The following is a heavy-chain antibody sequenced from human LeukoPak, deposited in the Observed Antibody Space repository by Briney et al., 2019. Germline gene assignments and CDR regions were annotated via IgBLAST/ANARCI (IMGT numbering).Heavy chain of an antibody. CDR3: ARRFGWLRFHWFDP. D-gene: IGHD5-12*01. CDR1: GGTFSSYA. CDR2: IIPIFGTA. Sequence: SVKVSCKASGGTFSSYAISWVRQAPGQGLEWMGGIIPIFGTANYAQKFQGRVTITADKSTSTAYMKLSSLRSEDTAVYYCARRFGWLRFHWFDPWGQGTLVTVSS. J-gene: IGHJ5*02. V-gene: IGHV1-69*06.